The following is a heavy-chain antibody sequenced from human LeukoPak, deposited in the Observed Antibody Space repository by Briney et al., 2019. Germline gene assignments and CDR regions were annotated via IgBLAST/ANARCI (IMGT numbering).Heavy chain of an antibody. CDR3: ARARYYYDSSGYSFDY. D-gene: IGHD3-22*01. V-gene: IGHV3-33*01. CDR1: GFTFSSYG. CDR2: IWYDGSNK. J-gene: IGHJ4*02. Sequence: GGSLRLSCAASGFTFSSYGMHWVRQAPGKGLEWVAVIWYDGSNKYYADSVKGRFTISRDNSKNTLYLQMNSLRAEDTAVYYCARARYYYDSSGYSFDYWGQGTLVTVSS.